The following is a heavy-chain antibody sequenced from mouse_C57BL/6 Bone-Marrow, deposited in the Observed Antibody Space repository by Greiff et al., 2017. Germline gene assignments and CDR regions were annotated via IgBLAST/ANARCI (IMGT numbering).Heavy chain of an antibody. V-gene: IGHV5-6*02. Sequence: EVNLVESGGDLVKPGGSLKLSCAASGFTFSSYGMSWVRQTPDKRLEWVATISSGGSYTYYPDSVKGRFTISRDNAKNTLYLQMSSLKSEDTAMYYCARRDYYGSSQYYYAMDYWGQGTSVTVSS. CDR2: ISSGGSYT. D-gene: IGHD1-1*01. J-gene: IGHJ4*01. CDR1: GFTFSSYG. CDR3: ARRDYYGSSQYYYAMDY.